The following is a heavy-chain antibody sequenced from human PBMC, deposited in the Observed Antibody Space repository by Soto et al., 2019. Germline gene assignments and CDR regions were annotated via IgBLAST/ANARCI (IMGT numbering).Heavy chain of an antibody. CDR3: ARCRGITIFGVVICWFDA. CDR2: IYYSGIT. CDR1: AGYISISSYY. J-gene: IGHJ5*02. V-gene: IGHV4-39*01. D-gene: IGHD3-3*01. Sequence: SATLCVTCLVSAGYISISSYYWGWIRQPRGKGLEWIGSIYYSGITYYNPSLKSRVTISVDTCKNQFSLKLSSVTAADTAVYYCARCRGITIFGVVICWFDAWGRGTMVTVSS.